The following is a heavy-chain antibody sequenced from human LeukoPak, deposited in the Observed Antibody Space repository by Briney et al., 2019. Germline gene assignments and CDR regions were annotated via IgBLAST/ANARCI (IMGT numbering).Heavy chain of an antibody. CDR3: ARGLHSAADGTVGY. CDR1: GFTFSSYW. CDR2: INSDGTAT. V-gene: IGHV3-74*01. D-gene: IGHD6-13*01. Sequence: GGSLRLSCAASGFTFSSYWMHWVRQAPGKGLVWVSRINSDGTATTYADSVKGRFTISRDNAKNTLYLQINRLRVDDTAVYYCARGLHSAADGTVGYWGQGTLVTVSS. J-gene: IGHJ4*02.